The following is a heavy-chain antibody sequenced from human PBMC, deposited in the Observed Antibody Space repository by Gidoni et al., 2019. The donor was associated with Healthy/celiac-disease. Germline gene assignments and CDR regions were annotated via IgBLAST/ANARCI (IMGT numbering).Heavy chain of an antibody. J-gene: IGHJ6*02. CDR2: ISAYNGNT. V-gene: IGHV1-18*01. Sequence: QVQLVQSGAEVKKPGASVTVSCKASGYTFTSYGISWVRQAPGQGLEWMGWISAYNGNTNYAQKLQGRVTMTTDTSTSTAYMELRSLRSDDTAVYYCARLMRIAAAGTDYYYGMDVWGQGTTVTVSS. CDR3: ARLMRIAAAGTDYYYGMDV. CDR1: GYTFTSYG. D-gene: IGHD6-13*01.